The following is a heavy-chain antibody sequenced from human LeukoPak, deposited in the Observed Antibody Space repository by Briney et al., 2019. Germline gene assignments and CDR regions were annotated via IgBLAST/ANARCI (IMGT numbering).Heavy chain of an antibody. Sequence: GRSLRLYCAASAFTFSDYYMSWIRQAPGKGLEWVSYISSSGSTIYYADSVKGRFTISRDNAKNSLYLQMNSLRAEDTAVYYCARVDFWSGYSSYWYFDLWGRGTLVTVSS. J-gene: IGHJ2*01. CDR3: ARVDFWSGYSSYWYFDL. D-gene: IGHD3-3*01. V-gene: IGHV3-11*04. CDR1: AFTFSDYY. CDR2: ISSSGSTI.